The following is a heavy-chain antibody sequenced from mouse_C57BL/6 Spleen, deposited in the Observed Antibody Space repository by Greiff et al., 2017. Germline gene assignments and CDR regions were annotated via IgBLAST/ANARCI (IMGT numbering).Heavy chain of an antibody. CDR3: TEGTFYAMDY. CDR1: GYTFTDYE. J-gene: IGHJ4*01. V-gene: IGHV1-15*01. Sequence: VQLQQSGAELVRPGASVTLSCKASGYTFTDYEMHWVKQTPVHGLEWIGAIDPETGGTAYNQKFKGKAILTADKSSSTAYMELRSLTSEDSAVYYCTEGTFYAMDYWSQGTSVTVSS. CDR2: IDPETGGT.